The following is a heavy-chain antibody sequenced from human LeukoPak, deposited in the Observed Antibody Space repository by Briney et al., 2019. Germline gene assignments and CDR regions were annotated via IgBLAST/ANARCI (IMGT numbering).Heavy chain of an antibody. CDR2: ISSNGGST. D-gene: IGHD6-19*01. V-gene: IGHV3-64*01. Sequence: PGGSLRLPCAASGFTFSSYAMHWVRQAPGKGLEYVSAISSNGGSTYYANSVKGRFTISRDNSKNTLYLQMGSLRAEDMAVYYCARSAVAEFRFDYWGQGTLVTVSS. J-gene: IGHJ4*02. CDR1: GFTFSSYA. CDR3: ARSAVAEFRFDY.